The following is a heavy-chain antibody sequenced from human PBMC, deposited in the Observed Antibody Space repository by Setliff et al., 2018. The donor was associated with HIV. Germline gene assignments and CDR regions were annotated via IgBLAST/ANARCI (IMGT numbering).Heavy chain of an antibody. CDR1: GAFTTSSLYS. CDR3: ARGKGGLVGPAEFDY. J-gene: IGHJ4*02. V-gene: IGHV4-39*07. CDR2: IFYSGTT. D-gene: IGHD1-26*01. Sequence: PSETLSLTCSVSGAFTTSSLYSWGWFRQSPGKGLEWIGTIFYSGTTTYNPSLKSRITISVDTSKKEFSLKLKSVTAADTAIYFCARGKGGLVGPAEFDYWGPGTLVTVSS.